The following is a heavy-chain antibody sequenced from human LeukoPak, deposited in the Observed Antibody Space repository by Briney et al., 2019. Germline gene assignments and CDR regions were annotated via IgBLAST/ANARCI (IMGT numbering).Heavy chain of an antibody. Sequence: PGRPLRLSCAASGFTFSGYSMNWVRQAPGKGLEWVSSISSSSGYIYYADSVKGRFTISRDNARNSLYLQMNSLRAEDTAVYYCARESDYYYGMDVWGQGTTVTVSS. CDR3: ARESDYYYGMDV. CDR2: ISSSSGYI. V-gene: IGHV3-21*01. J-gene: IGHJ6*02. CDR1: GFTFSGYS.